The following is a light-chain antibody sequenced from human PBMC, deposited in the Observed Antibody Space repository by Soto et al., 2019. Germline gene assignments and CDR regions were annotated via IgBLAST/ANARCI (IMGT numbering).Light chain of an antibody. V-gene: IGKV1-5*03. J-gene: IGKJ1*01. CDR2: KAS. CDR3: QQYSTYWT. CDR1: QRISTW. Sequence: IKMTQSLSTLSACVGDRVTITCRASQRISTWLAWYQQKTGKAPKLLIYKASNLESGVPSRFSGSGSGTEFTLTISSLQPDYFATYYCQQYSTYWTFGQGTNVEIK.